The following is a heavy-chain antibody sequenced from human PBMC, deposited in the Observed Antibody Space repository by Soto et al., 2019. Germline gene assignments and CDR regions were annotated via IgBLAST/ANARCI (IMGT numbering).Heavy chain of an antibody. D-gene: IGHD2-15*01. CDR2: FSGSSSGSGGST. V-gene: IGHV3-23*01. Sequence: PGGSLRLSXAASGFTFSDYGMSWVRQAPGKGLEWVSTFSGSSSGSGGSTYSADSVKGRFTISRDNSKNTLYLQMNSLRVDDTAVYYCAKDLAVGLSGLDYWGQGTLVTVSS. CDR3: AKDLAVGLSGLDY. J-gene: IGHJ4*02. CDR1: GFTFSDYG.